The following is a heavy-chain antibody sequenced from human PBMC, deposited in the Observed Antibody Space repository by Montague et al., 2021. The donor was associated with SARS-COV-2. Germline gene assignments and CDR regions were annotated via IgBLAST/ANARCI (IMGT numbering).Heavy chain of an antibody. CDR3: ARARRGSGAGSYFDILVNWFDP. V-gene: IGHV4-31*02. Sequence: IYYSGSTYYNPSLKSRVTISVDTSKNQFYLKLSSVTAADTAVYYCARARRGSGAGSYFDILVNWFDPWGQGTLFSVSS. CDR2: IYYSGST. J-gene: IGHJ5*02. D-gene: IGHD3-10*01.